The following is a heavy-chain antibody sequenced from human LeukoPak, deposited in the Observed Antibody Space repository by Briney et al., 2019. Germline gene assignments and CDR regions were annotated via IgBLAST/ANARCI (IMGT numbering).Heavy chain of an antibody. J-gene: IGHJ4*02. CDR3: ARDSSMVRGVYFDY. D-gene: IGHD3-10*01. CDR1: GGSISSGGYS. CDR2: IYHSGST. V-gene: IGHV4-30-2*01. Sequence: SQTLSLTCAVSGGSISSGGYSWSWIRQPPGKGLEWIGYIYHSGSTYYNPSLKSRVTISVVRSKNQFSLKLSSVTAADTAVYYCARDSSMVRGVYFDYWGQGTLVTVSS.